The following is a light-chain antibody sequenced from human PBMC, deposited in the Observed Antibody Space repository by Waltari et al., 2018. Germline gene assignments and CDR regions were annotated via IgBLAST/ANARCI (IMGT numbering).Light chain of an antibody. V-gene: IGLV2-11*01. CDR2: DVT. CDR3: CSYAGSHTWV. J-gene: IGLJ3*02. CDR1: SSDVGDYNY. Sequence: QSALTQPRSVSGSPGQSVTISCTGTSSDVGDYNYVSCYQHHPGKAPQLMIYDVTKRPSGVPDRFSGSKSGNTASLTISGLQAEDEADYYCCSYAGSHTWVFGGGTKLTVL.